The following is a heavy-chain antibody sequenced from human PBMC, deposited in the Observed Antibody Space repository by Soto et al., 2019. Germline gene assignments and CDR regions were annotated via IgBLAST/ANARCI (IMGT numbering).Heavy chain of an antibody. J-gene: IGHJ5*02. CDR2: IDPSDSYA. V-gene: IGHV5-10-1*01. CDR1: GYSFASYW. D-gene: IGHD3-22*01. CDR3: ARHKAFYYDSSGA. Sequence: PGESLKISCKGSGYSFASYWISWVRQMPAKGLEWMGRIDPSDSYANYSPSFQDHVTFSSDKSISTAYLQWSSLRASDTAMYYCARHKAFYYDSSGAWGQGTMVTVSS.